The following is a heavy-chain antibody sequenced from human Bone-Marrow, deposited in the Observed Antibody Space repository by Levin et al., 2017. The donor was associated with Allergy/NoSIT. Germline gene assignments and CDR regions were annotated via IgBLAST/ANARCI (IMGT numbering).Heavy chain of an antibody. V-gene: IGHV5-10-1*01. J-gene: IGHJ2*01. CDR3: ARRSADYSGRTYWYFDV. CDR2: VDPSDSYA. Sequence: GESLKISCTGSGYSFTRNWIAWVRQMPGKGLEWMGRVDPSDSYANYNPSFQGHVTISADKSINTAYLQWRSLKASDTAMYYCARRSADYSGRTYWYFDVLGPWHNGHCLL. D-gene: IGHD3-10*01. CDR1: GYSFTRNW.